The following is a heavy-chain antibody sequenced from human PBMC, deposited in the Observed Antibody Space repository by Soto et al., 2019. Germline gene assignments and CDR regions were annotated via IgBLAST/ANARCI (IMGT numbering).Heavy chain of an antibody. CDR1: GYTFTGYY. J-gene: IGHJ6*03. V-gene: IGHV1-2*04. D-gene: IGHD3-10*01. CDR3: ARSPTSGSGSYYNGGASYMDV. Sequence: ASVKVSCKASGYTFTGYYMHWVRQAPGQGLEWMGWINPNSGGTNYAQKFQGWVTMTRDTSISTAYMELSRLRSDDTAVYYCARSPTSGSGSYYNGGASYMDVWGKGTTVTVSS. CDR2: INPNSGGT.